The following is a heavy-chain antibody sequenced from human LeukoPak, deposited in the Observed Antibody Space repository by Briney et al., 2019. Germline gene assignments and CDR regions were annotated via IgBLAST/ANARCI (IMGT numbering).Heavy chain of an antibody. CDR1: GFSFSGHW. Sequence: GGSLRLSCAASGFSFSGHWMNWVRQPPGKGLEWVANIKADGSDKYYVDSVKGRFTISRDDAKRTVDLQMDNLRAEDTAIYYCAYRNNFEYWGQGALVTVSS. CDR2: IKADGSDK. J-gene: IGHJ4*02. D-gene: IGHD1-26*01. CDR3: AYRNNFEY. V-gene: IGHV3-7*05.